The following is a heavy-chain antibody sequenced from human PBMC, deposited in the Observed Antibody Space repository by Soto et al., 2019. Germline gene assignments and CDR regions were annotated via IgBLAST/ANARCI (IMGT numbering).Heavy chain of an antibody. V-gene: IGHV1-69*12. D-gene: IGHD1-1*01. CDR3: ARYKDREQLGGNYYYALDV. CDR1: GDTFSSFA. CDR2: IIPIFRTP. J-gene: IGHJ6*02. Sequence: QVQLVQSGAEVKKPGSSVKVSCKASGDTFSSFAISWVRQAPGQGLEWMGGIIPIFRTPKYAQKFQGRVTITADEPTSTAYMELSSLRSEDTAVYYCARYKDREQLGGNYYYALDVWGQGTTVIVSS.